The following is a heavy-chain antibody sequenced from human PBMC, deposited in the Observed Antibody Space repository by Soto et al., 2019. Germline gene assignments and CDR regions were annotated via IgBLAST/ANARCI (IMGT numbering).Heavy chain of an antibody. CDR1: GFTFSSYG. J-gene: IGHJ6*02. CDR3: ARVYYDVWSGYFGGGHYYYYGMDV. D-gene: IGHD3-3*01. V-gene: IGHV3-33*01. CDR2: IWYDGSNK. Sequence: QVQLVESGGGVVQPGRSLRLSCAASGFTFSSYGMHWVRQAPGKGLEWVAVIWYDGSNKYYADSVKGRFTISRDNSKNTLYLQMNSLRAEDTAVYYCARVYYDVWSGYFGGGHYYYYGMDVWGQGTTVTVSS.